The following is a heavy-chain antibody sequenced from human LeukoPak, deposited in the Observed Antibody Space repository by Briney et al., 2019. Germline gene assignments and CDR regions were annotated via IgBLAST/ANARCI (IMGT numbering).Heavy chain of an antibody. CDR2: INHSGST. CDR3: ARDGLWIQNAFDI. D-gene: IGHD5-18*01. V-gene: IGHV4-34*01. J-gene: IGHJ3*02. CDR1: GGSFSGYY. Sequence: SETLSLTCAVYGGSFSGYYWSWIRQPPGKGLEWIGEINHSGSTNYNPSLKSRVTISVDTSKKQFSLKVSSVTAADTAVYYCARDGLWIQNAFDIWGQGTMVTVSS.